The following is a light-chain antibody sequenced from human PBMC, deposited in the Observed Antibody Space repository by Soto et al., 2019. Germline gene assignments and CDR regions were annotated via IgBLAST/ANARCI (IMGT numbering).Light chain of an antibody. CDR2: DAS. Sequence: EIVLTQSPAILSLSPGERATLSCRASQSVGTYLDWYQQKLGQAPRLLIYDASNRATGIPARFSGSGSGTDFTLTISRLEPEDFAVYYCQQRVNWLTFGGGTKVERK. CDR3: QQRVNWLT. CDR1: QSVGTY. J-gene: IGKJ4*01. V-gene: IGKV3-11*01.